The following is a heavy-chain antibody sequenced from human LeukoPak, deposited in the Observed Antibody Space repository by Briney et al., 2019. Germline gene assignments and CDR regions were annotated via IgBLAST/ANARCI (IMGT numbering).Heavy chain of an antibody. CDR3: ATPSSSSWYGFDP. Sequence: ASVKVSCKTSGYAFTGYYIHWVRQAPGQGLEWMGWIDPNSGGTNYAQKFQGRVTMTRDTSISTAYMELSRLTSADTAVYRCATPSSSSWYGFDPWGQGTLVTVSS. J-gene: IGHJ5*02. CDR1: GYAFTGYY. CDR2: IDPNSGGT. V-gene: IGHV1-2*02. D-gene: IGHD6-13*01.